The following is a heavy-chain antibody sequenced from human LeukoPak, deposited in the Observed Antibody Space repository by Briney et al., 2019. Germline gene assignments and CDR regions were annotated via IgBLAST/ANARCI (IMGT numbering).Heavy chain of an antibody. CDR2: IYYSGST. J-gene: IGHJ4*02. Sequence: SETLSLTCTVSGSSISSGGYYWSWIRQHPGKGLEWIGYIYYSGSTYYNPSLKSRVTISVDTSKNQFSLKLSSVTAADTAVYYCASLRGLRREFDYWGQGTLVTVSS. CDR1: GSSISSGGYY. V-gene: IGHV4-31*03. D-gene: IGHD4-17*01. CDR3: ASLRGLRREFDY.